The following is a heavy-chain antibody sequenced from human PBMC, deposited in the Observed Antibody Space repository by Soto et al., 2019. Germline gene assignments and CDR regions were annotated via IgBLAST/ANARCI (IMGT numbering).Heavy chain of an antibody. V-gene: IGHV4-39*02. D-gene: IGHD1-26*01. CDR3: VRVRHGGSKPFFDY. CDR2: VYYSGTT. Sequence: QWQLQESGPGLVKPSETLSLTCTVSGGSISSSLYYWGWVRQPPGKGPEWIGSVYYSGTTSYNPSLQSRATISADISTNQFTLNVNSVTATDPGVYYCVRVRHGGSKPFFDYWGQGTLVTVSS. J-gene: IGHJ4*02. CDR1: GGSISSSLYY.